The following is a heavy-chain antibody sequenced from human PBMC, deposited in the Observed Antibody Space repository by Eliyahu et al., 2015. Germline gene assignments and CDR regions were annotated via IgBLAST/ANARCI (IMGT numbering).Heavy chain of an antibody. V-gene: IGHV1-18*01. D-gene: IGHD4-17*01. CDR3: ARDQPVDDYGDYGAFDI. Sequence: QFQLVQSGAEVKKPGASVKVSCKASGYTFTSYGISWVRQAPGQGLEWMGWISAYNGNTNYAQKLQGRVTMTTDTSTSTAYMELRSLRSDDTAVYYCARDQPVDDYGDYGAFDIWGQGTMVTVSS. CDR2: ISAYNGNT. J-gene: IGHJ3*02. CDR1: GYTFTSYG.